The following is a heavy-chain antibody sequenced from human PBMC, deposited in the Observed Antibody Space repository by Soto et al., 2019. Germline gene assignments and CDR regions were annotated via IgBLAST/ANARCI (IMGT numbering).Heavy chain of an antibody. D-gene: IGHD3-22*01. Sequence: QVQLLQSGAEVKKPGASVKVSCKASGYTFTNYGINWVRHAPGQGLEWRGRISAYNCNTNEAHKLQGRVTMTTDTFTRNAYMELISLRSDDTALDYCAVERYGPYYYDSRGCRIDHWGQGTLVTVSS. CDR1: GYTFTNYG. CDR3: AVERYGPYYYDSRGCRIDH. J-gene: IGHJ5*02. CDR2: ISAYNCNT. V-gene: IGHV1-18*01.